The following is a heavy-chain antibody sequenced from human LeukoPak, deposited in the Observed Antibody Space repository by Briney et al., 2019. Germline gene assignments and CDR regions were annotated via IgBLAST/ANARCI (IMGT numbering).Heavy chain of an antibody. Sequence: ASVKASCKASGYTFTGNYMHWVRQAPGQGLEWMGWINPNSGGTNYAQKFQGRVTMTRDTSISTAYMELSRLRSDDTAVYYCARGPRWIQLWSTDYWGQGTLVTVSS. V-gene: IGHV1-2*02. J-gene: IGHJ4*02. CDR2: INPNSGGT. CDR1: GYTFTGNY. CDR3: ARGPRWIQLWSTDY. D-gene: IGHD5-18*01.